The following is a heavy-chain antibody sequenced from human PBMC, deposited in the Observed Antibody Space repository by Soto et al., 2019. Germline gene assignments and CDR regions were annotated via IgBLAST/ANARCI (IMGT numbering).Heavy chain of an antibody. D-gene: IGHD3-9*01. V-gene: IGHV1-46*01. CDR3: PRDPPSYYDILTGYNYYYGMDV. J-gene: IGHJ6*02. CDR2: INPRGGRT. CDR1: GYTFTSYY. Sequence: ASVKVSCKASGYTFTSYYMHSVRPAPGQGLEWMGIINPRGGRTSSAQKCKGRVRMTRDTFTSTVYMELSSLRSAGTAVYYCPRDPPSYYDILTGYNYYYGMDVWGQGTTVTVS.